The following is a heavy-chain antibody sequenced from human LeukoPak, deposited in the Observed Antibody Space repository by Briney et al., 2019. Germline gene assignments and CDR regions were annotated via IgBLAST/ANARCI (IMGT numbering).Heavy chain of an antibody. V-gene: IGHV3-53*01. D-gene: IGHD6-13*01. J-gene: IGHJ4*02. CDR1: GFTVSSNY. Sequence: GGSLRLSCAASGFTVSSNYMSWVRQAPGKGLEWVSVIYSGGTTNYADSVKGRFTISRDNSKNTLFLQMNSLRAENTAVYYCARGGYSSSWYHFDYWGQGTLVTVSS. CDR3: ARGGYSSSWYHFDY. CDR2: IYSGGTT.